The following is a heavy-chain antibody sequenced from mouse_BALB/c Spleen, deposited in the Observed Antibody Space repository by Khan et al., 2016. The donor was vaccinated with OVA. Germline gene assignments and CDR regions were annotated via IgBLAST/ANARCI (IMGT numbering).Heavy chain of an antibody. CDR2: IRYDGNT. Sequence: EVQLQESGPGLVKPSQSLSLTCSVTGYSITNGYFWNWIRQFPGNNLEWMVYIRYDGNTNYNPSLKNRISITRDTPKNQFFLNLNSVTPEDTATYYCARGGSSGPAWFTYWGQGTLVTVSA. V-gene: IGHV3-6*02. J-gene: IGHJ3*01. CDR1: GYSITNGYF. CDR3: ARGGSSGPAWFTY. D-gene: IGHD3-1*01.